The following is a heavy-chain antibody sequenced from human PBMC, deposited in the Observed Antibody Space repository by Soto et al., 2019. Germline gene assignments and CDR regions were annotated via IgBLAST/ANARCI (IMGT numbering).Heavy chain of an antibody. Sequence: QVQLVQSGAEVKKPGASVKVSCKASGYTFTSYDINWVRQATGQGLEWMGWMNPNSGNTGYAQKFQGRVTMTRNTSICTAYMELSSLRSEDTSVYYCARVGCSSTRCYILGGYYYGSASPHYYYYYGMHVWGQGTTVTVSS. V-gene: IGHV1-8*01. J-gene: IGHJ6*02. CDR2: MNPNSGNT. CDR3: ARVGCSSTRCYILGGYYYGSASPHYYYYYGMHV. D-gene: IGHD2-2*02. CDR1: GYTFTSYD.